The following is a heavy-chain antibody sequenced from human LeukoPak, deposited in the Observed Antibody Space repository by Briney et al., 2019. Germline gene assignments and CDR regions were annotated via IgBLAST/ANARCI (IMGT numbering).Heavy chain of an antibody. CDR3: ARGLDSSSWYVYDY. D-gene: IGHD6-13*01. CDR1: RASIITPGYY. J-gene: IGHJ4*02. CDR2: IYHNENT. V-gene: IGHV4-30-2*01. Sequence: SQTLSPTWTVSRASIITPGYYWTWIRQPPASGLEWIWYIYHNENTYYNPSLESRVTISLDRSKNQFSLKLTSVIAADTAVYYCARGLDSSSWYVYDYWGQGTLVTVSS.